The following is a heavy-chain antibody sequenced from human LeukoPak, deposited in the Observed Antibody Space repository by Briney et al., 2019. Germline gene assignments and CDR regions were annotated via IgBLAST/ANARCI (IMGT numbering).Heavy chain of an antibody. D-gene: IGHD3-10*02. J-gene: IGHJ6*04. CDR1: GFTFNDYA. Sequence: GGSLRLSCAASGFTFNDYAMHWVRQAPGKGLEWVSSISTSSSYIYYADSVKGRFTISRDNAKNSLYLQMNSLRAEDTAVYYCAELGITMIGGVWGKGTTVTISS. CDR2: ISTSSSYI. CDR3: AELGITMIGGV. V-gene: IGHV3-21*01.